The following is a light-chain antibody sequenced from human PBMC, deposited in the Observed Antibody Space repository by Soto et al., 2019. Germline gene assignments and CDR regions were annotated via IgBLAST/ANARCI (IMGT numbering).Light chain of an antibody. CDR2: DAS. Sequence: DIQMTQSPSTLSASVGDRVTITCRASQSISSWLAWYPQKPGKAPKLLIYDASSLESGVPSRFSGSGSGTEFAHPISSRQPDDFATYYCQQYNSYSPWTFGQGTKVQIK. J-gene: IGKJ1*01. CDR3: QQYNSYSPWT. CDR1: QSISSW. V-gene: IGKV1-5*01.